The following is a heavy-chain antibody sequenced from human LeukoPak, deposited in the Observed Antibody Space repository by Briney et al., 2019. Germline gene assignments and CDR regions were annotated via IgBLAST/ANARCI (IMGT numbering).Heavy chain of an antibody. V-gene: IGHV3-23*01. CDR1: GFTFSSYA. D-gene: IGHD6-19*01. Sequence: GGSLRLSCAASGFTFSSYAMSWVRQAPGKGLEWVSAISGSGGSTYYADSVKGRFTISRDNSKNTLYLQMNSLRAEDTAVYYCANLRGIAVVEYAFDTWGQGTMVTVSS. CDR2: ISGSGGST. CDR3: ANLRGIAVVEYAFDT. J-gene: IGHJ3*02.